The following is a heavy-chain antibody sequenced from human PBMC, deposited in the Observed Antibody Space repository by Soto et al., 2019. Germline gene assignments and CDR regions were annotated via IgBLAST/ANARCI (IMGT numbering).Heavy chain of an antibody. CDR2: IGIGSSTT. CDR1: GFTFRNYG. Sequence: GGSLRLSCAACGFTFRNYGMNWVRQAPGKGLEWVSYIGIGSSTTYYADSVKGRFTISRDNAKNSLYLQMNSLRAEDTAVYYCARDQLYYNDISGRPLNAFDVWGQGTMVTVS. V-gene: IGHV3-48*01. D-gene: IGHD3-22*01. CDR3: ARDQLYYNDISGRPLNAFDV. J-gene: IGHJ3*01.